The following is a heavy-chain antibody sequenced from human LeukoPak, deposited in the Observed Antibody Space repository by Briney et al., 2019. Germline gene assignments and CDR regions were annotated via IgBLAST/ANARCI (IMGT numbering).Heavy chain of an antibody. CDR3: ARDVGLVAGSYFDY. V-gene: IGHV3-48*03. Sequence: GGSLRLSCAASGFTFSSYEMNWVRQAPGKGLEWVSYISSSGSTIYYADSAKGRFTISRDNAKNSLYLQMNSLRAEDTAVYYCARDVGLVAGSYFDYWGQGTLVTVSS. CDR1: GFTFSSYE. D-gene: IGHD6-19*01. CDR2: ISSSGSTI. J-gene: IGHJ4*02.